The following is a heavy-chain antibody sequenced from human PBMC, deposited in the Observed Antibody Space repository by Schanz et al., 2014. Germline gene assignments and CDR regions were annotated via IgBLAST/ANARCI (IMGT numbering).Heavy chain of an antibody. J-gene: IGHJ4*02. Sequence: EVKLVESGGGLVQPGGSLRLSCAASGFTFSDHFMDWVRQAPGKGLEWVSSISWNSGSIDYADSVKGRFTISRDNAKNSLYLQMNSLRAEDTALYYCAKDGIMVQGVIWERYFDSWGQGTLVTVSS. V-gene: IGHV3-9*01. CDR3: AKDGIMVQGVIWERYFDS. CDR2: ISWNSGSI. CDR1: GFTFSDHF. D-gene: IGHD3-10*01.